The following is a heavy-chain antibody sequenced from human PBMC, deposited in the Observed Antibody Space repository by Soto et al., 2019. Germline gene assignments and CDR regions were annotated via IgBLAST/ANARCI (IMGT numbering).Heavy chain of an antibody. CDR1: RDTFSRYA. CDR2: IIPTFGTP. Sequence: QVQLVQSGAEVKKPGSSVKVSCKASRDTFSRYAISWVRQAPGQGLEWMGGIIPTFGTPNYAQKFQGRVTIIADESTSTVYMEVSSLTSEDTAMYYCARVAYGDYGVDVWGQGTTVTVSS. CDR3: ARVAYGDYGVDV. D-gene: IGHD4-17*01. V-gene: IGHV1-69*01. J-gene: IGHJ6*02.